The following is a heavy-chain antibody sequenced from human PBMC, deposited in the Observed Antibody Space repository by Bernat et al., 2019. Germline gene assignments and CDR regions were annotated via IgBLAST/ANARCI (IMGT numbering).Heavy chain of an antibody. V-gene: IGHV3-33*01. CDR1: GFTFSSYG. CDR3: ARDRGSGTSRGGHLDL. J-gene: IGHJ2*01. D-gene: IGHD1-26*01. Sequence: QVQLVESGGGVVQPGTSLRLSCAASGFTFSSYGMHWVRQAPGKGLEWAAIIWYDGSNKYYADSVKGRFTISRDTSKNTLYLQMNSLRAEDTAVYYCARDRGSGTSRGGHLDLWGRGTLVTVSS. CDR2: IWYDGSNK.